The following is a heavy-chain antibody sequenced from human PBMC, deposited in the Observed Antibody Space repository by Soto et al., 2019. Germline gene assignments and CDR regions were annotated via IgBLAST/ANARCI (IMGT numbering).Heavy chain of an antibody. D-gene: IGHD2-15*01. CDR3: ARSEEDSDYYYYGMDV. J-gene: IGHJ6*02. V-gene: IGHV6-1*01. CDR2: IYYGSRWYS. Sequence: PSQTLSLTCVGSGDTVSSNSVAWNWVRQSPSRGLEWLGRIYYGSRWYSDYAVSVRSRIDINADTSKNQVSLQLNSVTPEDTAVYYCARSEEDSDYYYYGMDVWGQGTTVTVSS. CDR1: GDTVSSNSVA.